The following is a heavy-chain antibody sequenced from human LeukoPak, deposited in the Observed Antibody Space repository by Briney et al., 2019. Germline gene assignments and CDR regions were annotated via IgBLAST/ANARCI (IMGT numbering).Heavy chain of an antibody. Sequence: PSETLSLTCAVYGGSFSGYYWSWIRQPPGKGLEWIGEINHSGSTNYNPSLKSRVTISVDTSKNQFFLKLSSVTAADTAVYYCARGLGYGDYVPNYWGQGTLVTVSS. J-gene: IGHJ4*02. V-gene: IGHV4-34*01. CDR1: GGSFSGYY. D-gene: IGHD4-17*01. CDR2: INHSGST. CDR3: ARGLGYGDYVPNY.